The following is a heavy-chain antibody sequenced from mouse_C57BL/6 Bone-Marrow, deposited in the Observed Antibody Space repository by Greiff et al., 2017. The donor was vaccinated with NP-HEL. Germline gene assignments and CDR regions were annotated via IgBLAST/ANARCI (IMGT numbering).Heavy chain of an antibody. D-gene: IGHD1-1*01. V-gene: IGHV1-54*01. Sequence: QVQLQQSGAELVRPGTSVKVSCKASGYAFTNYLIEWVKQRPGQGLEWIGVINPGSGGTNYNEKFKGKATLTADKSSSTAYMQLSSLTSEDSAVYFCAKRGIYYYGRRAMDYWGQGTSVTVSS. CDR3: AKRGIYYYGRRAMDY. J-gene: IGHJ4*01. CDR2: INPGSGGT. CDR1: GYAFTNYL.